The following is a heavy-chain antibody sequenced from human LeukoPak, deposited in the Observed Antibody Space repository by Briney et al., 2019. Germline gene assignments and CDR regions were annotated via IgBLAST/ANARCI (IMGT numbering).Heavy chain of an antibody. CDR1: GFTFSSYG. Sequence: GGSLRLSCAASGFTFSSYGMNWVRQAPGKGLEWVSYISSTSSTIYYADSVKGRFTISRDNAKNSLYLQMDSLRDEDTAVYYCARGKEKWLGDFDYWGQGSLVTVSS. D-gene: IGHD6-19*01. CDR3: ARGKEKWLGDFDY. J-gene: IGHJ4*02. V-gene: IGHV3-48*02. CDR2: ISSTSSTI.